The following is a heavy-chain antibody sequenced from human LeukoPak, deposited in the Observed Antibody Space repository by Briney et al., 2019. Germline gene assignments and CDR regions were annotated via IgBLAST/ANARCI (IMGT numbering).Heavy chain of an antibody. J-gene: IGHJ4*02. V-gene: IGHV3-30*04. Sequence: GRSLRLSCAASGFTFSSYAMHWVRQAPGKGLEWVAVISDDGSNKYYADSVKGRFTISRDNSKNTLYLQMNSLRAEDTAVYYCARDGLLADYGGNSGIDYWGQGTLVTVSS. D-gene: IGHD4-23*01. CDR2: ISDDGSNK. CDR1: GFTFSSYA. CDR3: ARDGLLADYGGNSGIDY.